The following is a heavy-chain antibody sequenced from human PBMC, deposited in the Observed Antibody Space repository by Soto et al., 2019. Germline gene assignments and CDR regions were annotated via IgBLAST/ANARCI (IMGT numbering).Heavy chain of an antibody. CDR2: VSTNGAT. D-gene: IGHD3-9*01. CDR1: DDFIISYY. Sequence: SETLSLTCTVSDDFIISYYCNRVRHPSLKGLEWIGRVSTNGATNYNPSLESRVTMSVDTSKNQFSLKLTSVTAADTAVYFCARADYEILTGSYAMDVWGQGTTVTVSS. J-gene: IGHJ6*02. CDR3: ARADYEILTGSYAMDV. V-gene: IGHV4-4*07.